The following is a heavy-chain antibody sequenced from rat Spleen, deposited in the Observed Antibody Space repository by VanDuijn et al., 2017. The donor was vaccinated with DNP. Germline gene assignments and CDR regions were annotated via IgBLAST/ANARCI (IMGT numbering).Heavy chain of an antibody. Sequence: EVQLVESGGGLVQPGRSLKLSCAASGFTFSNYGMAWVRQAPTKGLEWVASLTNSGGSTYYRDSVKGRFTISRDNAKSTLYLQMDSLRSEDTATYYCTKGSAMDAWGQGTSVTVSS. D-gene: IGHD5-1*01. CDR1: GFTFSNYG. CDR2: LTNSGGST. J-gene: IGHJ4*01. V-gene: IGHV5-27*01. CDR3: TKGSAMDA.